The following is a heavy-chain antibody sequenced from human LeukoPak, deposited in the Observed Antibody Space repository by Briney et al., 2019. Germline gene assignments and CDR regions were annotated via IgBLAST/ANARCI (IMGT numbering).Heavy chain of an antibody. CDR3: AREITTTVTGDY. V-gene: IGHV3-21*01. CDR2: ISSSSSYI. Sequence: PGGSLRLSCAASGFTFSSYSMNWVRQAPGKGLEWVSSISSSSSYIYYADSVKGRFTISRDNAKNSLHLQMNSLRAEDTAVYYCAREITTTVTGDYWGQGTLVTLSS. D-gene: IGHD4-11*01. CDR1: GFTFSSYS. J-gene: IGHJ4*02.